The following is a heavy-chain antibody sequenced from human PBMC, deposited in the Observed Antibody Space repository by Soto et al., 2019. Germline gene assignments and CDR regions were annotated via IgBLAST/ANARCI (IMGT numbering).Heavy chain of an antibody. Sequence: SETLSLTCTVSGGSISSYYWSWIRQPAGKGLEWIGRVFTSGNTNDNPSLQSRVTMSVDTSKNQFSLKLSSVTAADTAVYYCVKSFFYDNTAYHSSDAFDIWGQGTMVTVSS. J-gene: IGHJ3*02. CDR2: VFTSGNT. V-gene: IGHV4-4*07. CDR1: GGSISSYY. D-gene: IGHD3-22*01. CDR3: VKSFFYDNTAYHSSDAFDI.